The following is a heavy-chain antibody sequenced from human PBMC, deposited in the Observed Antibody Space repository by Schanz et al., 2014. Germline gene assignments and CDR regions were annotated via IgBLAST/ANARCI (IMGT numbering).Heavy chain of an antibody. J-gene: IGHJ4*02. CDR1: GFTFTNYA. CDR3: ARGGPAYYFDD. V-gene: IGHV3-23*01. Sequence: DVQLLESGGGLVQPGGSLRLSCAASGFTFTNYAMSWVRQAPGKGLEWVSLISDSGDTAYYADSVKGRFTISRDNFKNTVYIQMNSLRAEDTAVYYCARGGPAYYFDDWGQGTLVTVSS. CDR2: ISDSGDTA.